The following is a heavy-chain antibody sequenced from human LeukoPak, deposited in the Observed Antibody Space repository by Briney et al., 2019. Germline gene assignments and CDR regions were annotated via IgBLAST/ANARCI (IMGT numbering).Heavy chain of an antibody. CDR3: ARDLGYYDSSGDDAFDI. CDR2: INPNSGGT. J-gene: IGHJ3*02. D-gene: IGHD3-22*01. CDR1: GYTFTGYY. V-gene: IGHV1-2*02. Sequence: ASVKVSCKASGYTFTGYYMHWVRQAPGQGLEWMGWINPNSGGTNYAQKFQGRVTMTRDTSISTAYMELSRLRSDDTAVYYCARDLGYYDSSGDDAFDIWGQGTMVTVSS.